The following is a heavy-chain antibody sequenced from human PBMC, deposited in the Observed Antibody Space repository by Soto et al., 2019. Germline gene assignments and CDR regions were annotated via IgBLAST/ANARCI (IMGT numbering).Heavy chain of an antibody. V-gene: IGHV3-30-3*01. J-gene: IGHJ4*02. D-gene: IGHD4-4*01. CDR2: ISYDGSNK. CDR1: GFTFSSYA. Sequence: GGSLRLSCAASGFTFSSYAMHWVRQAPGKGLEWVAVISYDGSNKYYADSVKGRFTISRDNSKNTLYLQMNSLRAEDTAVYYCARGRTTVTKVDYWGQGTLVTVSS. CDR3: ARGRTTVTKVDY.